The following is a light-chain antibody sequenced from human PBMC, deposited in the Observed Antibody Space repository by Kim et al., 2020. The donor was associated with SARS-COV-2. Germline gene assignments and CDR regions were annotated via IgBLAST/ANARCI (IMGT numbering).Light chain of an antibody. Sequence: SYELTQPPSVSGAPGKTARITCGGNNIGSKSVHWYQQKPGQAPVLVIYYDSDRPSGIPERFSGSNSGNTATLTISRVEAGDEADYYCQVWDSSSDHVVFGGGTKLTVL. CDR2: YDS. J-gene: IGLJ2*01. CDR1: NIGSKS. CDR3: QVWDSSSDHVV. V-gene: IGLV3-21*04.